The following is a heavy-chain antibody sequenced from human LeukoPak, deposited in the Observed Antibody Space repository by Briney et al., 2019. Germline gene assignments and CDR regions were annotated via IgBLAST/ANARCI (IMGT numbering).Heavy chain of an antibody. Sequence: GGSLRLSCAASGFTFSNYGMHWVRQVPGKGLEWVTFIRYDGSNKFYADSVKGRFTISRDNSKNTLYLQMNSLRGEDSAVYYCATHTGYFDYWGQGALVTVSS. CDR3: ATHTGYFDY. CDR1: GFTFSNYG. J-gene: IGHJ4*02. CDR2: IRYDGSNK. D-gene: IGHD4-17*01. V-gene: IGHV3-30*02.